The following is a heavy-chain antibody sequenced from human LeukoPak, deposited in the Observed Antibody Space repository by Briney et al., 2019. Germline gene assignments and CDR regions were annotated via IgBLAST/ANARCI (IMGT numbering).Heavy chain of an antibody. CDR1: GFTFSSYS. J-gene: IGHJ2*01. V-gene: IGHV3-23*01. D-gene: IGHD6-19*01. CDR2: ISGSGGST. Sequence: GGSLRLSCAASGFTFSSYSMSWVRQAPGKGLEWVSAISGSGGSTYYADSVKGRFTISRDNSKNTLYLQMNSLRAEDTAVYYCAKGAYSSGWHYWYFDLWGRGTLVTVSS. CDR3: AKGAYSSGWHYWYFDL.